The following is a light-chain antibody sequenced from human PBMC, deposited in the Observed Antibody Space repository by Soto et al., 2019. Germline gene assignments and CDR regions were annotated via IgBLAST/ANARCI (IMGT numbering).Light chain of an antibody. V-gene: IGLV2-8*01. J-gene: IGLJ1*01. CDR2: EVS. CDR1: SSDVGGYNY. CDR3: SSYAGSNYV. Sequence: QSALTQPPSASGSPGQSVTISCTGTSSDVGGYNYVSWYQQHPGKATKLMIYEVSKRPSGVPDRFSGSKSGNTASLTVSGLQAEDEADYYCSSYAGSNYVFGTGTKVTVL.